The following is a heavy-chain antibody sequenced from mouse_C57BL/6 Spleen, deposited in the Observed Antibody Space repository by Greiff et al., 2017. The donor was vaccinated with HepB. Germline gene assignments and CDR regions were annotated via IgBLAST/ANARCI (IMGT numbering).Heavy chain of an antibody. CDR2: IYPGDGDT. V-gene: IGHV1-82*01. CDR1: GYAFSSSW. D-gene: IGHD2-5*01. Sequence: VKLMESGPELVKPGASVKISCKASGYAFSSSWMNWVKQRPGKGLEWIGRIYPGDGDTNYNGKFKGKATLTADKSSSTAYMQLSSLTSEDSAVYFCARTTIVTTRYFDVWGTGTTVTVSS. J-gene: IGHJ1*03. CDR3: ARTTIVTTRYFDV.